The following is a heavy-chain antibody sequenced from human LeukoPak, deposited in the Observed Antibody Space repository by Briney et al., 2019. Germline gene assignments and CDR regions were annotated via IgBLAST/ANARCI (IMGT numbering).Heavy chain of an antibody. D-gene: IGHD3-9*01. CDR1: GYTFTGYY. J-gene: IGHJ4*02. CDR3: ARGGRVLRYFDWLLVNDY. Sequence: ASVKVSCKASGYTFTGYYMHWVRQAPGQGLEWMGWINPNSGGTNYAQKFQGRVTMTRDTSISTAYMELSRPRSDDTAVYYCARGGRVLRYFDWLLVNDYWGQGTLVTVSS. CDR2: INPNSGGT. V-gene: IGHV1-2*02.